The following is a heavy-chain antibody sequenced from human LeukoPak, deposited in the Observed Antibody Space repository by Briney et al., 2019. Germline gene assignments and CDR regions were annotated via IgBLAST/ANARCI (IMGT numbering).Heavy chain of an antibody. D-gene: IGHD3-16*01. V-gene: IGHV3-30*04. J-gene: IGHJ3*02. CDR2: ISYDGSNK. CDR1: GLTFSSYA. CDR3: ARDRRITLDDAFDI. Sequence: PGGSLRLSCAASGLTFSSYAMHWVRQAPGKGLEWVADISYDGSNKYYADSVKGRFTISRDNSKNTLYLQMNSLRAEDTAVYYFARDRRITLDDAFDIWGQGTMVTVSS.